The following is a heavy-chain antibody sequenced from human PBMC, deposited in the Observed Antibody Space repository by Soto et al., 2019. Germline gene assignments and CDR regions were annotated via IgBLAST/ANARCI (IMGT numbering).Heavy chain of an antibody. D-gene: IGHD5-12*01. CDR1: GFIFTRYS. CDR3: AKTSRDGYIPLNY. J-gene: IGHJ4*02. CDR2: ISGSGGST. Sequence: GGSLRLSCAASGFIFTRYSMSWVRQDPGKGLEWVSAISGSGGSTYYADSVKGRFTISRDNSKNTLYPQMNSLRAEDTAVYYCAKTSRDGYIPLNYWGQGTLVTVSS. V-gene: IGHV3-23*01.